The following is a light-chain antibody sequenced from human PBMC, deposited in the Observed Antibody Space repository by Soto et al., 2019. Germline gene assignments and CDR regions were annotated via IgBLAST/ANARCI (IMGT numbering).Light chain of an antibody. CDR2: AAS. V-gene: IGKV1-39*01. Sequence: DIQMTRSPLSLSASAAVGGPITSLESQSISSYLNWYQQKPGQAPKLLIYAASSLQSGGPLRFSGSGSGTDFTLTISSLQPEDFATYYCRQSYSTPLTFGGGTKVDIK. J-gene: IGKJ4*01. CDR1: QSISSY. CDR3: RQSYSTPLT.